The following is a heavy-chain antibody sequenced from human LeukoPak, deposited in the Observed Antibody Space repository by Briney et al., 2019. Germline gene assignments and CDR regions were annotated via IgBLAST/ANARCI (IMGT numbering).Heavy chain of an antibody. V-gene: IGHV1-69*05. CDR2: IIPIFGTA. D-gene: IGHD5-18*01. CDR1: GGTFSSYA. J-gene: IGHJ3*02. CDR3: ASVDTARATDAFDI. Sequence: SVKVSCKASGGTFSSYAISWVRQAPGQGLEWMGGIIPIFGTANYAQKFQGRVTITTDESTSTAYMELSSLRSEDTAVYYCASVDTARATDAFDIWGQGTMVTVSS.